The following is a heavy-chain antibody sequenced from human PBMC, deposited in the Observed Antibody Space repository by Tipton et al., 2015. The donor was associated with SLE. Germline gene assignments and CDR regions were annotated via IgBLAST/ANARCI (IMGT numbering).Heavy chain of an antibody. CDR1: GGSIRSHH. Sequence: TLSLTCTVSGGSIRSHHWSWIRQTPGKGLEWIGYIYYSGFTNYNPSLRSRLPLSIDTSKNQFSLKLSSVTAADTGVYYCARSPSGIGAAGREMWIYYFDYWGQGTLVTVSS. CDR2: IYYSGFT. D-gene: IGHD6-13*01. CDR3: ARSPSGIGAAGREMWIYYFDY. J-gene: IGHJ4*02. V-gene: IGHV4-59*11.